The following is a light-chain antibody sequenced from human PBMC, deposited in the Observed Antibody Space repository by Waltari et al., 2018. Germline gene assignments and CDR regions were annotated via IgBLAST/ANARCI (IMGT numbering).Light chain of an antibody. CDR2: WAS. CDR3: QQYYTTPT. V-gene: IGKV4-1*01. CDR1: QTLFYSSNNKNY. Sequence: DIVMTQSPDSLAVSLGERATINCKSSQTLFYSSNNKNYLAWYQLKPGQPPKLLIFWASTRESGVPDRFSGSGPATDFTLTIDTLQAEDVAVYYCQQYYTTPTFGQGTKVEIK. J-gene: IGKJ1*01.